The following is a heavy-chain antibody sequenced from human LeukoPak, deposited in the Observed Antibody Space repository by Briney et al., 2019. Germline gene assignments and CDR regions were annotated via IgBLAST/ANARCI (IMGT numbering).Heavy chain of an antibody. J-gene: IGHJ5*01. CDR3: AKSSGTMVQGADWVDS. D-gene: IGHD3-10*01. V-gene: IGHV3-23*01. Sequence: GGSLRLSCAASGFTLSSYAMSWVRPAPGKGLDWVSAINGSGGSTYYADSEKGRFTICRDNSKNTLYLQMNMLRAEDTAVYYCAKSSGTMVQGADWVDSWGQGTLVTVSS. CDR2: INGSGGST. CDR1: GFTLSSYA.